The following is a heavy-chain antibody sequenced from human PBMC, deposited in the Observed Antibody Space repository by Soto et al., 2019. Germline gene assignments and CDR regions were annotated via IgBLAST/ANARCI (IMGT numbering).Heavy chain of an antibody. CDR3: ASPVLLCFGELFDAFDI. CDR2: ISSSGSTI. D-gene: IGHD3-10*01. CDR1: GFTFSDYY. V-gene: IGHV3-11*01. J-gene: IGHJ3*02. Sequence: VQLVESGGGLVQPGGSLRLSCAASGFTFSDYYMSWIRQAPGKGLEWVSYISSSGSTIYYADSVKGRFTISRDNAKNSLYLQMNSLRADDTAVYYCASPVLLCFGELFDAFDIWGQGTMVTVSS.